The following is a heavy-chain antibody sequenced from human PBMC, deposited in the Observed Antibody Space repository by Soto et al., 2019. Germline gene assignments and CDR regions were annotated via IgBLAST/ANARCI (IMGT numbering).Heavy chain of an antibody. CDR3: TPSAYDTFLDY. J-gene: IGHJ4*02. Sequence: GGSLRLSCSASGFTFSGSAMHWVRQASGKGREWVGRIRNKANNYATAYAASVKGRFTISRDDSKNTAYLQMNSLKTEDTAVYYCTPSAYDTFLDYLDQGSLVTVSS. D-gene: IGHD5-12*01. CDR1: GFTFSGSA. V-gene: IGHV3-73*01. CDR2: IRNKANNYAT.